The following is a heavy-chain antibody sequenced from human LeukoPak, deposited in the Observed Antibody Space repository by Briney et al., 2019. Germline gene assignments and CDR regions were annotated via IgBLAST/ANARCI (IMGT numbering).Heavy chain of an antibody. V-gene: IGHV3-48*03. CDR2: ISSSGSTM. Sequence: GGALRLSCAASGLTFSSFEMNWVRQAPGKGLEWISYISSSGSTMYYADSVKGRFTISRDNAKDSLYLQMNRLRAEDTAVYYCARERGTYRDAFDVWGQGTMVTVSS. CDR1: GLTFSSFE. D-gene: IGHD1-1*01. J-gene: IGHJ3*01. CDR3: ARERGTYRDAFDV.